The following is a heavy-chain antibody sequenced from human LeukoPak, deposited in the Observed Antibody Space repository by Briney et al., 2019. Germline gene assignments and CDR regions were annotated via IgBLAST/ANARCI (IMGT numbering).Heavy chain of an antibody. V-gene: IGHV1-18*01. J-gene: IGHJ4*02. Sequence: ASVKVSCKASGYTFTSYGISWVRQAPGQGLEWMGWISAYNGNTNYAQKLQGRVTMTTDTSTGTACMELRSLRSVDTAVYYCARGSSIFGVVTADFDYWGQGTLVTVSS. CDR1: GYTFTSYG. D-gene: IGHD3-3*01. CDR2: ISAYNGNT. CDR3: ARGSSIFGVVTADFDY.